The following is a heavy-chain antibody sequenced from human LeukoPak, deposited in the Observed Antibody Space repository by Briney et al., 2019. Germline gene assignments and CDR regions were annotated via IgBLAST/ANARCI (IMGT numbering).Heavy chain of an antibody. CDR2: INPNSGGT. CDR3: ARGNPKWLQDYNWFDP. CDR1: GYTLAGYY. V-gene: IGHV1-2*02. Sequence: ASVKVSCKASGYTLAGYYIHWVRQAPGQGIEWLGWINPNSGGTNYAQKFQGRVTLTRDTSISTAYMELSGLRSDDTAVYFCARGNPKWLQDYNWFDPWGQGTLVTVSS. D-gene: IGHD5-24*01. J-gene: IGHJ5*02.